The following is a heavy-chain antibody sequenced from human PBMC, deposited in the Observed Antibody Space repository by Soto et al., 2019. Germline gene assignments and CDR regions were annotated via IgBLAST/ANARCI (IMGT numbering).Heavy chain of an antibody. CDR1: GFTFSNAW. Sequence: EVQLVESGGGLVKPGGSLRLSCAASGFTFSNAWMSWVRQAPGKGLEWVGRIKSKTDGGTTDYAAPVKGRFTISRDDSKNTLYLQMNSLKTEDTAVYYCCGGGDYGDYDPFDYWGQGTLVTVSS. CDR2: IKSKTDGGTT. CDR3: CGGGDYGDYDPFDY. D-gene: IGHD4-17*01. V-gene: IGHV3-15*01. J-gene: IGHJ4*02.